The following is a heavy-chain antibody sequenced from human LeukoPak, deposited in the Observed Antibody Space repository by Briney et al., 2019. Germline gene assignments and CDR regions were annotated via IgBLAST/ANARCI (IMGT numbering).Heavy chain of an antibody. CDR1: GGSFSDYY. D-gene: IGHD6-6*01. CDR3: ARDSSSGYY. Sequence: LSLTCAVYGGSFSDYYMSWIRQAPGKGLEWVSYISSSGSTIYYADSVKGRFAISRDNAKNSLYLQMNSLRAEDTAVYYCARDSSSGYYWGQGTLVTVSS. V-gene: IGHV3-11*04. J-gene: IGHJ4*02. CDR2: ISSSGSTI.